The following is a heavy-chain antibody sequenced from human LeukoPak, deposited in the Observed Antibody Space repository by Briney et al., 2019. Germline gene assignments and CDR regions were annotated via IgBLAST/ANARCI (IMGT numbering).Heavy chain of an antibody. CDR2: IYTSGST. CDR3: ARVQRRYDSSGYYYDHYYYYYMDV. D-gene: IGHD3-22*01. V-gene: IGHV4-61*02. J-gene: IGHJ6*03. CDR1: CGSISSDNYY. Sequence: SETLSLTCTVSCGSISSDNYYWSWIRQPAGKGLEWIGRIYTSGSTKYNPSLKSRVTMSVDTSKNQFSLKLSSVTAADTAVYYCARVQRRYDSSGYYYDHYYYYYMDVWGKGATVTVSS.